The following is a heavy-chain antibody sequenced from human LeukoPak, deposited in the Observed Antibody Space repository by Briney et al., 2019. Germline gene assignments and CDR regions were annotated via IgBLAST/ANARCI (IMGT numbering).Heavy chain of an antibody. CDR1: GFTFSNYG. CDR3: VKGLVQTTMSYSVDY. CDR2: ISSDGSKN. D-gene: IGHD1-1*01. Sequence: GGSLRLSCAASGFTFSNYGMHWVRQTPGKGLEWVALISSDGSKNIYADSVKGRFTISRDNSRNTVYLQMNSLRAEDTAVYYCVKGLVQTTMSYSVDYWGQGALVTVSS. J-gene: IGHJ4*02. V-gene: IGHV3-30*18.